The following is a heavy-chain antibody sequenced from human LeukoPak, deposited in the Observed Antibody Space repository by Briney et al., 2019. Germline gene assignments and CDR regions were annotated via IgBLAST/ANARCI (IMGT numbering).Heavy chain of an antibody. J-gene: IGHJ4*02. D-gene: IGHD4-23*01. V-gene: IGHV3-48*03. CDR1: GFTFSSYE. Sequence: GGSLRLSCAASGFTFSSYEMNWVRQAPGKGLEWVSYISSSGSTIYYADSVKGRFTISRDNAKNSLYLQMNSLRAEDTAVYYCAREVLGTVVTPRERYFDYWGQGTLVTVSS. CDR2: ISSSGSTI. CDR3: AREVLGTVVTPRERYFDY.